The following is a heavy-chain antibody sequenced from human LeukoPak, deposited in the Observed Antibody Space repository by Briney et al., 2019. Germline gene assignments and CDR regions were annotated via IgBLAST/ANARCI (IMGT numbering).Heavy chain of an antibody. J-gene: IGHJ4*02. CDR3: AKGGKLLWFGFDY. CDR1: GFTFDDYA. D-gene: IGHD3-10*01. V-gene: IGHV3-9*01. Sequence: GRSLRLSCAASGFTFDDYAMHWVRQAPGKGLEWVSGISWNSGSIGYADSVKGRFTISRDNAKNSLYLQMNSLRAGDTALYYCAKGGKLLWFGFDYWGQGTLVTVSS. CDR2: ISWNSGSI.